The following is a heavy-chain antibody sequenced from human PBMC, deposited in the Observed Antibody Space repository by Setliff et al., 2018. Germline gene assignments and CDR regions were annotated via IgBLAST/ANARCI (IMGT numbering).Heavy chain of an antibody. CDR3: ARGFDVCGGGACYTDGPYYFDY. CDR1: GFTFSSYS. Sequence: GGSLRLSCAASGFTFSSYSMNWVRQAPGKGLEWVSYISSSSSTIYYADSVKGRFTISRDNAKNSLYLQMNSLRAEDTAVYYCARGFDVCGGGACYTDGPYYFDYWGLGTLVTVSS. D-gene: IGHD2-21*02. CDR2: ISSSSSTI. J-gene: IGHJ4*02. V-gene: IGHV3-48*01.